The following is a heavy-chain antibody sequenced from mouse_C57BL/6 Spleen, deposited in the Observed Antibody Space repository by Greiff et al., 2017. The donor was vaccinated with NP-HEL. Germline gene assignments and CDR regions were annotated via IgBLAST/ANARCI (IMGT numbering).Heavy chain of an antibody. D-gene: IGHD1-1*01. CDR3: ASPLYYYGSSYVDWYFDV. CDR2: IYPGDGDT. Sequence: VQLQQSGPELVKPGASVKISCKASGYAFSSSWMNWVKQRPGKGLEWIGRIYPGDGDTNYNGKFKGKATLTADKSSSTAYMQLSSLTSEDSAVYFCASPLYYYGSSYVDWYFDVWGTGTTVTVSS. J-gene: IGHJ1*03. V-gene: IGHV1-82*01. CDR1: GYAFSSSW.